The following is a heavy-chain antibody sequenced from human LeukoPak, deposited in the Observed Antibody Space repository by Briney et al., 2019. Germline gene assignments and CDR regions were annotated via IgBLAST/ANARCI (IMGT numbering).Heavy chain of an antibody. CDR1: GFTVSSSY. CDR3: ARESPNYFDY. V-gene: IGHV3-53*01. J-gene: IGHJ4*02. CDR2: IYSGGST. Sequence: PGGSLRLSCAASGFTVSSSYMSWVRQAPGKGLEWVSVIYSGGSTYYADSVKGRFTISRDNSTNTLYLQMDSLRVEDTAVYYCARESPNYFDYWGQGTLVIVSS.